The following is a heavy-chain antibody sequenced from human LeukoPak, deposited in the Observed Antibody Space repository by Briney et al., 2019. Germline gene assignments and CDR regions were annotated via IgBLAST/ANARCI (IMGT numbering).Heavy chain of an antibody. V-gene: IGHV1-2*02. CDR1: GYTFTGYY. CDR2: INPNSGGT. D-gene: IGHD6-19*01. Sequence: ASVKVSCKASGYTFTGYYMRWVRQAPGQGLEWVGWINPNSGGTNYAQEFQGRVTMTRDTSISTAYMELSRLRSDDTAVYYCARAVAGHNRDLDYWGQGTLVTVSS. J-gene: IGHJ4*02. CDR3: ARAVAGHNRDLDY.